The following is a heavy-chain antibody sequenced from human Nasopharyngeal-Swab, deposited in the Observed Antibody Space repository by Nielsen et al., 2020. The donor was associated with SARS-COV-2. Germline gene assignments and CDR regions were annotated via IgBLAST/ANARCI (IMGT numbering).Heavy chain of an antibody. D-gene: IGHD3-3*01. J-gene: IGHJ4*02. CDR3: ARGDITIFGVVSNLDY. Sequence: WVRQAPGQGLEWMGGIIPIFGTANYAQKFQGRVTITADESTSTAYMELSSLRSEDTAVYYCARGDITIFGVVSNLDYWGQGTLVTVSS. V-gene: IGHV1-69*01. CDR2: IIPIFGTA.